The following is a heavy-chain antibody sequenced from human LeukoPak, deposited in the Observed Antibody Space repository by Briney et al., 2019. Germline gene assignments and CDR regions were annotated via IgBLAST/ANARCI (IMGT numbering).Heavy chain of an antibody. V-gene: IGHV1-69*13. CDR2: IIPIFGTA. Sequence: SVKVSCKASGGTFSSYAISWVRQAPGQGLEWMGGIIPIFGTANYAQKFQGRVTITADESTSAAYMELSSLRSEDTAVYYCARLPEVGYSSSWGIDYWGQGTLVTVSS. CDR3: ARLPEVGYSSSWGIDY. CDR1: GGTFSSYA. D-gene: IGHD6-13*01. J-gene: IGHJ4*02.